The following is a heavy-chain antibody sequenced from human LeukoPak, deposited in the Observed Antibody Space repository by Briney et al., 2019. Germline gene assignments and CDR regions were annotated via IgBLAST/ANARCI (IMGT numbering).Heavy chain of an antibody. CDR1: GFTFTNAG. CDR3: AKLEVTMVRASTFDY. D-gene: IGHD3-10*01. Sequence: GGSLRLSCAASGFTFTNAGMSWVRQAPGKGLEWVSAISGSGGSTYYADSVKGRFTISRDNSKNTLYLQMNSLRAEDTAVYYCAKLEVTMVRASTFDYWGQGTLVTVSS. V-gene: IGHV3-23*01. J-gene: IGHJ4*02. CDR2: ISGSGGST.